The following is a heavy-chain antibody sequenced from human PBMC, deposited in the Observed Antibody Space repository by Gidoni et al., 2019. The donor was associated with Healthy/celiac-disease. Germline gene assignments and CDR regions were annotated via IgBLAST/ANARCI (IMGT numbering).Heavy chain of an antibody. CDR1: SYS. CDR2: ISSSSSYI. J-gene: IGHJ4*02. CDR3: ASLRGGNYFDY. V-gene: IGHV3-21*01. D-gene: IGHD3-10*01. Sequence: SYSMNWVRQAPGKGLEWVSSISSSSSYIYYADSVKGRFTISRDNAKNSLYLQMNSLRAEDTAVYYCASLRGGNYFDYWGQGTLVTVSS.